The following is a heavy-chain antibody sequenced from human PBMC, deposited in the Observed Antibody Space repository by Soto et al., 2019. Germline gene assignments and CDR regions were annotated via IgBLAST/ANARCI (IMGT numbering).Heavy chain of an antibody. CDR1: GDSISSGNYR. J-gene: IGHJ6*02. CDR3: TSRLGYGYAMDV. CDR2: IYSTGTT. Sequence: QLKLQESGPGLLKPSETLSLTCTVSGDSISSGNYRWGWVRQTPGKGLEWIGNIYSTGTTYYNPSLKSRATISGDTSKNHFSLKLSIVTAADTAVYYCTSRLGYGYAMDVWGQGTAVTVSS. V-gene: IGHV4-39*02. D-gene: IGHD1-1*01.